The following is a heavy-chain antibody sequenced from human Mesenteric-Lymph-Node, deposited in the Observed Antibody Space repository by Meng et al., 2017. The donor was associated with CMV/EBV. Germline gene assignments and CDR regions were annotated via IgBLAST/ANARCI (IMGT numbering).Heavy chain of an antibody. CDR2: IGSKTGGGTT. V-gene: IGHV3-15*04. CDR1: GFPFSNAW. D-gene: IGHD2-15*01. J-gene: IGHJ3*02. Sequence: GESLKISCAASGFPFSNAWMTWVRQAPGKGLEWVGRIGSKTGGGTTDSAAPVKGRFTISREDSKNTLYLQMNSLRTDDTAVYYCATTLAPTRGGFNIWGQGTMVTVSS. CDR3: ATTLAPTRGGFNI.